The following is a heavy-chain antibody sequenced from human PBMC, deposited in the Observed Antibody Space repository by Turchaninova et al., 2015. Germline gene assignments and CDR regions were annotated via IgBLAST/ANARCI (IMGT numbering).Heavy chain of an antibody. D-gene: IGHD1-7*01. Sequence: GGSLRLSCAASGFTFSDSWMHWVRQAPGQGLVWVARINRDGSATDYADSVKCRFTISRDNSKNTLYLQLTSLRAEDTALYYCTRGLSNYADYWGQGTLVTVSS. CDR1: GFTFSDSW. V-gene: IGHV3-74*01. CDR3: TRGLSNYADY. CDR2: INRDGSAT. J-gene: IGHJ4*02.